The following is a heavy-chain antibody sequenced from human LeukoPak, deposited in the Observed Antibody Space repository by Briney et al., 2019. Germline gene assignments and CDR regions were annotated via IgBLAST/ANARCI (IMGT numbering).Heavy chain of an antibody. J-gene: IGHJ5*02. CDR2: ISWNSDST. CDR1: GFTFGDYG. Sequence: PGGSLRLSCAGSGFTFGDYGMSWVRRAPGRGPEWVAGISWNSDSTGYPDSVRGRFTISRDNAKNSLYLQMDSLRVEDTAFYYCARDRRGITGTEWFDPWGQGTLVTVSS. D-gene: IGHD1-20*01. CDR3: ARDRRGITGTEWFDP. V-gene: IGHV3-20*04.